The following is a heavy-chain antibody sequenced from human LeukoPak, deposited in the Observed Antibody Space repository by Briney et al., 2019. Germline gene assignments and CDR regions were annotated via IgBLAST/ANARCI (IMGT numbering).Heavy chain of an antibody. CDR1: GGSITTSSYY. CDR2: IYYSGST. CDR3: ASITRAGYSSSWYSNFDY. Sequence: SETLSLTCSVSGGSITTSSYYWGWIRQPPGKGLEWIGSIYYSGSTYYNPSLKSRVTISVDTSKNQFSLKLSSVTAADTAVYYCASITRAGYSSSWYSNFDYWGQGTLVTVSS. V-gene: IGHV4-39*07. J-gene: IGHJ4*02. D-gene: IGHD6-13*01.